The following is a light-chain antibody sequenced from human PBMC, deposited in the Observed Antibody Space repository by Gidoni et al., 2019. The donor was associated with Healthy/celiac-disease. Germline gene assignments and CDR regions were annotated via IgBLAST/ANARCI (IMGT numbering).Light chain of an antibody. CDR1: QSISSW. J-gene: IGKJ1*01. Sequence: DIQMTQSPSTLSASVGDRVTITCRASQSISSWLAWYQPKPGKAPKLLIYKASSLESGVPSRFSGSGSGTEFTLTISSLQPDDFATYYCQQYNSYPWTFXXXTKVEIK. CDR3: QQYNSYPWT. CDR2: KAS. V-gene: IGKV1-5*03.